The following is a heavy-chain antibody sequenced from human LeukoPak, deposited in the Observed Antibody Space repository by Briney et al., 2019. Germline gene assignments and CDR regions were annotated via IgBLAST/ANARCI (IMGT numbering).Heavy chain of an antibody. CDR2: INPDNGGT. CDR1: GYTFTGYY. CDR3: ARDPSNSGYDYLYYLDY. D-gene: IGHD5-12*01. V-gene: IGHV1-2*02. Sequence: GASVKVPCKASGYTFTGYYTHWVRQAPGQGLEWMGWINPDNGGTHYAQKFQGRVTMTRDMSISTAYMELSRLRSDDTAVYYCARDPSNSGYDYLYYLDYWGQGTLVTVSS. J-gene: IGHJ4*02.